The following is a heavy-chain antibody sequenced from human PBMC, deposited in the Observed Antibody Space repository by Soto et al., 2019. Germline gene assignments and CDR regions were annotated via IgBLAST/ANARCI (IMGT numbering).Heavy chain of an antibody. CDR2: IYYSGST. CDR3: ARWVMATTANYYYYMDV. D-gene: IGHD5-12*01. CDR1: GGSISSGGYY. J-gene: IGHJ6*03. V-gene: IGHV4-31*03. Sequence: QVQLQESGPGLVKPSQTLSLTCTVSGGSISSGGYYWSWIRQHPGKGLEWIGYIYYSGSTYYNPSLKSRVTISVDTSKNQFSLKLSSVTAADTAVYYCARWVMATTANYYYYMDVWGKGTTVTVSS.